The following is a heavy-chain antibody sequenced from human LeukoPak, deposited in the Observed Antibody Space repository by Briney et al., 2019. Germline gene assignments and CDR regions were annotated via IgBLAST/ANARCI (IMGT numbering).Heavy chain of an antibody. CDR2: IRWNSGSI. D-gene: IGHD6-19*01. CDR3: AKDTKTKYSSGWEDYFDY. J-gene: IGHJ4*02. Sequence: SLRLSCAASGFTFDDYAMHWVRQAPGKGLEWVSGIRWNSGSIGYADSVKGRFTISRDNSKNSLYLQMNSLRTEDTALYYCAKDTKTKYSSGWEDYFDYWGQGTLVTVSS. V-gene: IGHV3-9*01. CDR1: GFTFDDYA.